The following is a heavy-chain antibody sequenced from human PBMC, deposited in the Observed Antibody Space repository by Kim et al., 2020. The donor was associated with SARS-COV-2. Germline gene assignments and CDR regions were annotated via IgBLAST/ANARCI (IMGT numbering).Heavy chain of an antibody. J-gene: IGHJ2*01. Sequence: GGSLRLSCVASGFTYITYAMSWVRQAPGKGLEWVGCITSSDNSTTYADSVKGRFTISRDNSKYTPYPQMHSLKAEDKAVYDCARRMATHWTLALWGR. CDR2: ITSSDNST. D-gene: IGHD5-12*01. V-gene: IGHV3-23*05. CDR1: GFTYITYA. CDR3: ARRMATHWTLAL.